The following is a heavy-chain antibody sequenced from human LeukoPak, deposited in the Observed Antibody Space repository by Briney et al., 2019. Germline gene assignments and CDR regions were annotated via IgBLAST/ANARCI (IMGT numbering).Heavy chain of an antibody. D-gene: IGHD3-10*01. CDR2: ISHTGTT. V-gene: IGHV4-59*02. CDR3: AREANYYGSGSYFEGTFDY. CDR1: GVSVTTYY. Sequence: SETLSLTCKVSGVSVTTYYWSWIRQSPGKGLEWIGYISHTGTTDYNPSLKSRVTFSVDTSKNEFSLKLTSVTAADTAVYYCAREANYYGSGSYFEGTFDYWGQGSLVTVSS. J-gene: IGHJ4*02.